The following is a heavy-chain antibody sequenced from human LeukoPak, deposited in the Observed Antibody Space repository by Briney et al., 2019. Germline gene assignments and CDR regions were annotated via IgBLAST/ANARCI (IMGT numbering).Heavy chain of an antibody. CDR1: GFTFSSYG. D-gene: IGHD3-22*01. CDR2: ISGSGGST. J-gene: IGHJ4*02. CDR3: AKDRDYYDSSGYYVLSYYFDY. V-gene: IGHV3-23*01. Sequence: GGSLRLSCAASGFTFSSYGMSWVRQAPGKGLEWVSAISGSGGSTYYADSVKGRFTISRDNSKNTLYLQMNSLRAEDTAVYYCAKDRDYYDSSGYYVLSYYFDYWGQGTLVTVSS.